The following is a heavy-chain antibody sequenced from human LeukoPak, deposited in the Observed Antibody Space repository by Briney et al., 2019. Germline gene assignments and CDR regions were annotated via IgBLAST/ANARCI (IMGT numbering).Heavy chain of an antibody. Sequence: GGSLRLSCAASGFTFSNAWMGWVRQAPGKGLEWVGRIKSKTDGGTTDYAAPVKGRFTISRDDSKNTLYLQMDSLKTEDTAVYYCTTEGGPYSSSSLSNWGQGTLVTVSS. J-gene: IGHJ4*02. CDR2: IKSKTDGGTT. V-gene: IGHV3-15*01. D-gene: IGHD6-6*01. CDR1: GFTFSNAW. CDR3: TTEGGPYSSSSLSN.